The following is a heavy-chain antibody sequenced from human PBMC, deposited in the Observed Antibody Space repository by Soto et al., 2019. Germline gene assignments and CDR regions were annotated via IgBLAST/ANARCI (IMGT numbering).Heavy chain of an antibody. Sequence: QVHLVQSGAEVKKPGSSVKVSCKASGGTFGSYAITWVRRAPGQGLEWLGGIIPILNSPAYAQKFKARVVITADEVTTTAYMELNSLRFDDTAVYYCAREAPDCTSATCPKFYDMDVWGQGTTVTVAS. D-gene: IGHD2-21*01. J-gene: IGHJ6*02. V-gene: IGHV1-69*01. CDR1: GGTFGSYA. CDR2: IIPILNSP. CDR3: AREAPDCTSATCPKFYDMDV.